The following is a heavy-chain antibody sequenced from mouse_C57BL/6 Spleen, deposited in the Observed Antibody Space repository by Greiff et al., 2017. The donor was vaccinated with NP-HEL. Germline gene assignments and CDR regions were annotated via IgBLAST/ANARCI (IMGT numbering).Heavy chain of an antibody. CDR1: GYTFTDYY. CDR3: ARYDYDAMDY. J-gene: IGHJ4*01. V-gene: IGHV1-26*01. CDR2: INPNNGGT. Sequence: DVQLQESGPELVKPGASVKISCKASGYTFTDYYMNWVKQSHGKSLEWIGDINPNNGGTSYNQKFKGKATLTVDKSSSTAYMELRSLTSEDSAVYYCARYDYDAMDYWGQGTSVTVSS.